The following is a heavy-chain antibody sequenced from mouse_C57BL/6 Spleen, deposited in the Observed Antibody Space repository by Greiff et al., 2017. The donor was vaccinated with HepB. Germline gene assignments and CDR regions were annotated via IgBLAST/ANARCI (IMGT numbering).Heavy chain of an antibody. CDR3: AMSSTPHSFDY. D-gene: IGHD3-1*01. CDR1: GYTFTSYW. J-gene: IGHJ2*01. V-gene: IGHV1-74*01. CDR2: IHPSDSDT. Sequence: QVQLQQPGAELVKPGASVKVSCKASGYTFTSYWMHWVKQRPGQGLEWIGRIHPSDSDTNYNQKFKGKATLTVDKSSSTAYMQLSSLTSEDSAVYYCAMSSTPHSFDYWGQGTTLTVSS.